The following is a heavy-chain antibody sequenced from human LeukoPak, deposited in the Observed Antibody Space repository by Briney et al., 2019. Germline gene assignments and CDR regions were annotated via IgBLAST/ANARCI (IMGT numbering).Heavy chain of an antibody. CDR3: ARGSFYGEGFDY. Sequence: ASVKVSCKXSGYTFTSYDINWVLQATGQGLEWMGWMNPNSGNTGYAQKFQGRVTMTRNTSISTAYMELSSLRSEDTAVYYCARGSFYGEGFDYWGQGTLVTVSS. V-gene: IGHV1-8*01. D-gene: IGHD4-17*01. J-gene: IGHJ4*02. CDR2: MNPNSGNT. CDR1: GYTFTSYD.